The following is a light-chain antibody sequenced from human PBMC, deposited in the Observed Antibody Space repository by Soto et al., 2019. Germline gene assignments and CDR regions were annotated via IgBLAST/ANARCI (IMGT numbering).Light chain of an antibody. Sequence: DIQMTQSPSTLSASVGDRVTITCRSSQTIHSFLAWYQQKAGKAPKLRLYDASNLESGVPSGFSGSESGTEFTLTVSGRQPYDFATFYCQHFLRFPGKSGQGTKVDI. V-gene: IGKV1-5*01. CDR2: DAS. CDR1: QTIHSF. J-gene: IGKJ1*01. CDR3: QHFLRFPGK.